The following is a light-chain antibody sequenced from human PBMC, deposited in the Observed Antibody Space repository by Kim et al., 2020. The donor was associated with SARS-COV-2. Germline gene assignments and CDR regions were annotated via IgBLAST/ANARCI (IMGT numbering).Light chain of an antibody. CDR2: WAS. J-gene: IGKJ2*01. Sequence: RATINCKSSQSVFYTSSNKNYLAWYQQKPGQPPKLLIYWASARESGVPDRFSGSGSGTDFTLTISSLQAEDVAVYYCQQYYTTPHTFGRGTKLEI. CDR3: QQYYTTPHT. CDR1: QSVFYTSSNKNY. V-gene: IGKV4-1*01.